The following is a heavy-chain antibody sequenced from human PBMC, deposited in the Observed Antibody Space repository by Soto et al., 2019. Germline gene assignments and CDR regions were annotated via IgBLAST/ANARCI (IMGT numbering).Heavy chain of an antibody. CDR3: ARSDDCGDYGYYYYGMDI. Sequence: SETLSLTCTVSGGPISSFYWSWIRQPPGKGLEWIGHIYYSGRTNYKPSLKSRVTISVDTSKNQLSLKLTSVTAADTAVYYCARSDDCGDYGYYYYGMDIWGQGTTVTVSS. CDR1: GGPISSFY. CDR2: IYYSGRT. D-gene: IGHD4-17*01. J-gene: IGHJ6*02. V-gene: IGHV4-59*01.